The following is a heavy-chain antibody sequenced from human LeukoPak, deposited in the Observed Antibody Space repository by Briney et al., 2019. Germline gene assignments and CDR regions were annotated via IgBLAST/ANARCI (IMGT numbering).Heavy chain of an antibody. D-gene: IGHD3-10*01. J-gene: IGHJ4*02. V-gene: IGHV1-69*13. CDR2: IIPIFGTA. Sequence: ASVKVSCKASGYTFTSYGISWVRQAPGQGLEWMGGIIPIFGTANYAQKFQGRVTITADESTSTAYMELSSLRSEDTAVYYCASLGGWFSPLDYWGQGTLVTVSS. CDR1: GYTFTSYG. CDR3: ASLGGWFSPLDY.